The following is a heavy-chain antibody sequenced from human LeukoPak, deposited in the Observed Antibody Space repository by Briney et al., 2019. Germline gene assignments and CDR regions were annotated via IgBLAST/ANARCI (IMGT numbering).Heavy chain of an antibody. CDR2: VYYSGNT. Sequence: PSETLSLTCTVSGGSISGFYWNWIRQPPGKGLEWIGYVYYSGNTNYNPSLKSRVTISLDTSKNQFSLKLRSVTAADTAVYYCARGSQEALSTPYDFWSGDYFDYWGQGTLVTVSS. CDR1: GGSISGFY. CDR3: ARGSQEALSTPYDFWSGDYFDY. V-gene: IGHV4-59*01. D-gene: IGHD3-3*01. J-gene: IGHJ4*02.